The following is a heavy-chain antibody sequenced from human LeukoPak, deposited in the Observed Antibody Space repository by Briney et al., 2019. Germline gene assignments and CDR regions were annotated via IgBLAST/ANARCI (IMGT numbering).Heavy chain of an antibody. V-gene: IGHV4-59*08. J-gene: IGHJ4*02. Sequence: PSETLSLTCTVSGGSISSYYWSWIRQPPGKGLEWIGYIYYSGSTNYNLSLKSRVTISVDTSKNQFSLKLSSVTAADTAVYYCAAQGDGGTPTPLYGGQGPLVTVSS. CDR1: GGSISSYY. D-gene: IGHD4-23*01. CDR3: AAQGDGGTPTPLY. CDR2: IYYSGST.